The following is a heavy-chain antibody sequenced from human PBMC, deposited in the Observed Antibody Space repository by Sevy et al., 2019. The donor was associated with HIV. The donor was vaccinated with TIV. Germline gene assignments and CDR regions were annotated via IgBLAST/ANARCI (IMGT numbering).Heavy chain of an antibody. J-gene: IGHJ4*02. Sequence: ASVKVSCKVSGSTLSKLSMHWVRQAPGKGLEWMGRFDPEDGETIYSQKFQSRVTMTEDTSTDTAYMELSSLRSEDTAVYHCAAAREYYEDTSGYLDYWGQGTLVTVSS. D-gene: IGHD3-22*01. CDR3: AAAREYYEDTSGYLDY. V-gene: IGHV1-24*01. CDR1: GSTLSKLS. CDR2: FDPEDGET.